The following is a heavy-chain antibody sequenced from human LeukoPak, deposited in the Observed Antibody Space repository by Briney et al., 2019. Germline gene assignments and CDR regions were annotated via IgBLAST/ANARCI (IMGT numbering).Heavy chain of an antibody. V-gene: IGHV4-4*07. CDR2: IYSSGST. J-gene: IGHJ4*02. CDR3: ARDLGFWSGPDY. Sequence: PSETLSLTCTVSGGSISSYYWSWIRQPAGKGLQWIGRIYSSGSTNYSPSLMSRVTMSVDTSKNQFSLRLTSVTAADTAVYYCARDLGFWSGPDYWGQGTLVTVSS. CDR1: GGSISSYY. D-gene: IGHD3-3*01.